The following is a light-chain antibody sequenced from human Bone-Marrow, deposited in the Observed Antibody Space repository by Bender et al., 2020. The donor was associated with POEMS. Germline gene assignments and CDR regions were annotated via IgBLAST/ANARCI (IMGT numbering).Light chain of an antibody. Sequence: QSALTQPPSVSGSPGQSVTISCTGTSSDVGFYNRVSWYQQPPGTAPKLIIYEVTNRPSGVPDRFSGSKSGNTASLTISGLQTEDEGDYVCSSYASGVTVIFGGGTKLTVL. V-gene: IGLV2-18*02. CDR2: EVT. J-gene: IGLJ2*01. CDR3: SSYASGVTVI. CDR1: SSDVGFYNR.